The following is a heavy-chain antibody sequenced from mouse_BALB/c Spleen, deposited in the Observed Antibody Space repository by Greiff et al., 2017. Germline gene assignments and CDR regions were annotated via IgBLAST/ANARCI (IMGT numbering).Heavy chain of an antibody. CDR2: ISSGSSTI. Sequence: EVMLVESGGGLVQPGGSRKLSCAASGFTFSSFGMHWVRQAPEKGLEWVAYISSGSSTIYYADTVKGRFTISRDNPKNTLFLQMTSLRSEDTAMYYCARGNVYAMDYWGQGTSVTVSS. CDR1: GFTFSSFG. CDR3: ARGNVYAMDY. V-gene: IGHV5-17*02. J-gene: IGHJ4*01.